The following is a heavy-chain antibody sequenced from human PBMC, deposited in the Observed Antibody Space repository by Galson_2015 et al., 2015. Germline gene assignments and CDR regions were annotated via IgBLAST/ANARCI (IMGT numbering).Heavy chain of an antibody. V-gene: IGHV4-59*01. Sequence: LSLTCTVSGGSISSYYWSWIRQPPGKGLEWIGYIYYSGSTNYNPSLKSRVTISVDTSKNQFSLKLSSVTAADTAVYYCARDRGQPTKKSPYYYDSSGYPNWFDPWGQGTLVTVSS. CDR2: IYYSGST. D-gene: IGHD3-22*01. CDR3: ARDRGQPTKKSPYYYDSSGYPNWFDP. J-gene: IGHJ5*02. CDR1: GGSISSYY.